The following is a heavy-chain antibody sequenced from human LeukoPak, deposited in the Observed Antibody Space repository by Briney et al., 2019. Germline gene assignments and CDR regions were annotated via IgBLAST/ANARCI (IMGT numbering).Heavy chain of an antibody. V-gene: IGHV3-33*08. CDR2: IWYDGSNK. CDR3: AREGFLEWLPDY. Sequence: GGSLRLSCAASGFTFSSYGMHWVRQAPGKGLEWVAVIWYDGSNKYYADSVKGRFTISRDNSKNTLYLQMNSLRAEDTAVYYCAREGFLEWLPDYWGQGTLVTVSS. J-gene: IGHJ4*02. D-gene: IGHD3-3*01. CDR1: GFTFSSYG.